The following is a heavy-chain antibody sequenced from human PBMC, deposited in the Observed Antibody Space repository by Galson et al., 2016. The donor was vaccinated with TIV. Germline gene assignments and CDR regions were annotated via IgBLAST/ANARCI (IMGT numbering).Heavy chain of an antibody. J-gene: IGHJ3*02. CDR2: IHPQNGGA. CDR1: GYSFTVYR. CDR3: TRGGGGAYTFDAFDI. V-gene: IGHV1-2*02. Sequence: SVKVSCKASGYSFTVYRVHWVRQAPGQGLEWMGWIHPQNGGANYAQKFQGRVTLTRDTSISPVYMELSRLKSADTAVYFCTRGGGGAYTFDAFDIWGQGTMVTVSS. D-gene: IGHD2/OR15-2a*01.